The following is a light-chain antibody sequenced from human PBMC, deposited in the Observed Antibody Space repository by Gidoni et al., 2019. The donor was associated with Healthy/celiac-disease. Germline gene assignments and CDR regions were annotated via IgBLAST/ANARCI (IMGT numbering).Light chain of an antibody. CDR3: MQGGT. J-gene: IGKJ1*01. CDR1: QSLLHSNGYNY. V-gene: IGKV2-28*01. CDR2: LGS. Sequence: DIVMPQPPLSLPVTPGEPASISCRSSQSLLHSNGYNYLDWYLQKPGQSPQLLIYLGSNRASGVPDRFSGSGSGTEFTLKISRVEAEDVGVYYCMQGGTFGQGTKVEIK.